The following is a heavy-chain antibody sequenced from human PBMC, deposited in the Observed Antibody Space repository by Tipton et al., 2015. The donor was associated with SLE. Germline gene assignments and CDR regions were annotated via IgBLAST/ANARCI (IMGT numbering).Heavy chain of an antibody. V-gene: IGHV3-30*04. Sequence: SLRLSCAASGFTFSSYAMHWVRQAPGKGLEWVAVISYDGSKKYYADSVKGRFTISRDNSKNTLYLQMNSLRAEDTAVYYCARGDPYCGGDCPYWYFDLWGRGTLVTVSS. CDR3: ARGDPYCGGDCPYWYFDL. D-gene: IGHD2-21*01. J-gene: IGHJ2*01. CDR2: ISYDGSKK. CDR1: GFTFSSYA.